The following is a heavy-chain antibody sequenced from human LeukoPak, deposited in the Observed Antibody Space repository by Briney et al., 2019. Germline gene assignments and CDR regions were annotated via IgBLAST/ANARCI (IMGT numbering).Heavy chain of an antibody. CDR3: ASVELGFLEWLFGY. CDR2: LNPNSGVT. CDR1: GYTFTGYY. D-gene: IGHD3-3*01. Sequence: ASLKVSSKASGYTFTGYYMHWGRHAPRQRLEWMGRLNPNSGVTNYAQTYQGRVTTTRDTSTITAYMEQCRLRSAATAPYYCASVELGFLEWLFGYWGQGTLVTVSS. V-gene: IGHV1-2*06. J-gene: IGHJ4*02.